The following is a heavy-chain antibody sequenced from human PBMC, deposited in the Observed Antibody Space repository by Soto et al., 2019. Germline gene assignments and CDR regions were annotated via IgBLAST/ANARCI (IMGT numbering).Heavy chain of an antibody. CDR3: ASAPPSFYSGYDAGFDY. D-gene: IGHD5-12*01. CDR1: GFTFSSYS. J-gene: IGHJ4*02. V-gene: IGHV3-21*01. Sequence: GGSLRLSCAASGFTFSSYSMNWVRQAPGKGLEWVSSISSSSSYIYYADSVKGRFTISRDNAKNSLYLQMNSLRAEDTAVYYCASAPPSFYSGYDAGFDYWGQGT. CDR2: ISSSSSYI.